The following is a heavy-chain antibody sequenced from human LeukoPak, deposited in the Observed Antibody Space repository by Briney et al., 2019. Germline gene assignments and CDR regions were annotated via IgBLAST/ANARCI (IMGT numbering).Heavy chain of an antibody. V-gene: IGHV6-1*01. J-gene: IGHJ5*02. CDR2: TYYRSKWYN. Sequence: SQTLSLTCAISGDSVSSNSAAWNWIRQSPSRGLEWLGRTYYRSKWYNDYAVSVKSRITINPDTSKNQFSLKLSSVTAADTAVYYCARHLKFGGWFDPWGQGTLVTVSS. CDR1: GDSVSSNSAA. D-gene: IGHD3-10*01. CDR3: ARHLKFGGWFDP.